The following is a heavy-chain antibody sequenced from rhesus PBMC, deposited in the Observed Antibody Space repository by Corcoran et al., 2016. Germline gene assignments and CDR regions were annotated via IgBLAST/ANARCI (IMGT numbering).Heavy chain of an antibody. Sequence: QVQLVQSGAEVKKPGTSVKLSCKASGYTFTSYYINWVRQAPGQVLEWMGWINPSNGNTGYAQKLQGRVTINRDTYTSTAYMELNSLISEDTAVYDCARRVGSYFDYWGQGVLVTVSS. CDR2: INPSNGNT. CDR1: GYTFTSYY. J-gene: IGHJ4*01. D-gene: IGHD2-21*01. CDR3: ARRVGSYFDY. V-gene: IGHV1-200*01.